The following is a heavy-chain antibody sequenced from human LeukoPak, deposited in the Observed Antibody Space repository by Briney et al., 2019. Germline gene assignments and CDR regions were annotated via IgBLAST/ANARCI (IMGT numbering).Heavy chain of an antibody. Sequence: GASVKVSCKASGYTFTGYYMHWVRQAPGQGLEWMGWINPNSGGTNYAQKFQGRVTMTRDTSINTAYMELNRLRSDDTAVYYCAAGESTVVTPYYYYMDVWGKGTTVTVSS. V-gene: IGHV1-2*02. D-gene: IGHD4-23*01. J-gene: IGHJ6*03. CDR3: AAGESTVVTPYYYYMDV. CDR2: INPNSGGT. CDR1: GYTFTGYY.